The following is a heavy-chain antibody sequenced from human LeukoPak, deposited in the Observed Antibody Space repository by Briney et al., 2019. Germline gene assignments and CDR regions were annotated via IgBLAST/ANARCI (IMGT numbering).Heavy chain of an antibody. V-gene: IGHV3-73*01. CDR2: IRSKANNYAT. D-gene: IGHD1-26*01. J-gene: IGHJ6*02. Sequence: RRSLRLSCAASGFTFSGSTXHWVRXASGKGLEWXGRIRSKANNYATAYATSVKGRFTLSRDDSKNTAYLQMNSLKTEDTAVYYCIRGAASGSYYGFDVWGQGATVTVSS. CDR1: GFTFSGST. CDR3: IRGAASGSYYGFDV.